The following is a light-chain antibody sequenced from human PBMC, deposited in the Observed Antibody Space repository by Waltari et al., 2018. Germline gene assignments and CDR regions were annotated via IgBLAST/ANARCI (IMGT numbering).Light chain of an antibody. J-gene: IGLJ3*02. CDR1: GVAVRVSSY. Sequence: QSALTQPRSVSGSPGQSVTISCTGTGVAVRVSSYVSWYQQHPGKAPKLIIYDIYKRPSGVPDRFSGSKSDNTASLTISGLQAEDEADFFCCAFAATPLFGGGTKLTVL. V-gene: IGLV2-11*01. CDR2: DIY. CDR3: CAFAATPL.